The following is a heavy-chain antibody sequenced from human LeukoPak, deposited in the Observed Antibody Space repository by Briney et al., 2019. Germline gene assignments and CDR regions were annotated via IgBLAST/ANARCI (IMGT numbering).Heavy chain of an antibody. Sequence: GGSLRLSCAASGFTFSSYWMSWVRQAPGKGLEWVANIKQDGSEKYYVDSVNGRFTISRDNAKNSLYLQISSLRAEDTAVYYCARELSSWYRTDGRFDPWGQGTTVTVSS. D-gene: IGHD6-13*01. CDR3: ARELSSWYRTDGRFDP. CDR2: IKQDGSEK. J-gene: IGHJ5*02. CDR1: GFTFSSYW. V-gene: IGHV3-7*01.